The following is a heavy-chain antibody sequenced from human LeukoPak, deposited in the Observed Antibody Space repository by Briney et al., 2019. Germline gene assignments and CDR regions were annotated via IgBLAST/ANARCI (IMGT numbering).Heavy chain of an antibody. V-gene: IGHV3-21*01. CDR1: GFTFSSYN. CDR3: ARDRIAVAATETSFDY. Sequence: GGSLRLSCAASGFTFSSYNMNWVRQAPGKELEWVSSISCSSSYIYYADSVKGRFTISRGNAKNSLYLQMNSLRAEDTAVYYCARDRIAVAATETSFDYWGQGTLVTVSS. CDR2: ISCSSSYI. J-gene: IGHJ4*02. D-gene: IGHD6-19*01.